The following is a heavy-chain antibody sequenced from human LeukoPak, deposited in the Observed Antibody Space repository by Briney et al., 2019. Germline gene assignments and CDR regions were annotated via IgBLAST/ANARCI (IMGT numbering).Heavy chain of an antibody. CDR1: GFTFSSYA. D-gene: IGHD5-18*01. CDR3: AKDDRGYSYGYKYYYYMDV. Sequence: GGSLRLSCAASGFTFSSYAMSWVRQAPGKGLEWVSAISGSGGSTYYADSVKGRFTISRDNSKNTLYLQMNSLRAEDTAVYYCAKDDRGYSYGYKYYYYMDVWGKGTTVTVSS. J-gene: IGHJ6*03. V-gene: IGHV3-23*01. CDR2: ISGSGGST.